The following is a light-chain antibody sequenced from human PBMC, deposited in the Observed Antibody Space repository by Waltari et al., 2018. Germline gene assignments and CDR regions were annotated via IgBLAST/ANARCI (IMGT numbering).Light chain of an antibody. CDR3: QQYNNWPLL. Sequence: EIVMTQSPATLSVSPGERATLSCRASLSISSNLAWYQQKPGQAPRLLFSGASIRATGIPARFSGSGSGTEFTLTINSMQSEDFAVYYCQQYNNWPLLFGQGTKVEIK. V-gene: IGKV3-15*01. CDR1: LSISSN. CDR2: GAS. J-gene: IGKJ1*01.